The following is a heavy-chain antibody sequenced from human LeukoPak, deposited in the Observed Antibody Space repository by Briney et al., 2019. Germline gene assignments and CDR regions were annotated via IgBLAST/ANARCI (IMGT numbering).Heavy chain of an antibody. CDR2: IYPGDSDT. D-gene: IGHD3-10*01. Sequence: GESLKISCKGSGYSFTSYWIGWVRQMPGKGLEWMGIIYPGDSDTRYSSSFQGQVTISADKSISTAYLQWSSLKASDTAMYYCARQGVAGSGSYYTSDYWGQGTLVTVSS. J-gene: IGHJ4*02. CDR1: GYSFTSYW. CDR3: ARQGVAGSGSYYTSDY. V-gene: IGHV5-51*01.